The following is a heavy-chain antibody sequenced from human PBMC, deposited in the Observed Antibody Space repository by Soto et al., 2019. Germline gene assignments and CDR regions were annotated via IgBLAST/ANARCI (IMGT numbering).Heavy chain of an antibody. J-gene: IGHJ4*02. CDR3: ARGLITGSQYSGGWCYIDS. D-gene: IGHD1-26*01. V-gene: IGHV4-34*01. CDR1: GGSFSGYI. CDR2: INHSGSA. Sequence: LSLTCDVYGGSFSGYIWTWIRQTPGKGLQWIGQINHSGSANYNPSLKSRVTISVHTSNSQFSLELSSVTAADTAVYYCARGLITGSQYSGGWCYIDSWGQGTQVTVSS.